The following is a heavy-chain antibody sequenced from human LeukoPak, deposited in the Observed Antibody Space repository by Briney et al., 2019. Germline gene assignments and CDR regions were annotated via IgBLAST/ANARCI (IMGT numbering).Heavy chain of an antibody. D-gene: IGHD1-20*01. J-gene: IGHJ2*01. CDR2: FDPEDGET. CDR3: ARDRTRSNWNYWYFDL. Sequence: ASVKVSCKVSGYTLTELSMHWVRQAPGKGLEWMGGFDPEDGETIYAQKFQGRVTMTTDTSTSTAYMELRSLRSDDTAVYYCARDRTRSNWNYWYFDLWGRGTLVTVSS. V-gene: IGHV1-24*01. CDR1: GYTLTELS.